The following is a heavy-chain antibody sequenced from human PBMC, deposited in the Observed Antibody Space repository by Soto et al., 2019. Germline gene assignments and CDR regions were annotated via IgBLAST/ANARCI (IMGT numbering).Heavy chain of an antibody. V-gene: IGHV1-24*01. CDR1: GYTLTELS. CDR2: FDPEDGET. J-gene: IGHJ4*02. D-gene: IGHD4-17*01. Sequence: AAVKVSCKVSGYTLTELSMHRVRQAPGKGLEWMGGFDPEDGETIYAQKFQGRVTMTEDTSTDTAYMELSSLRSEDTAVYYCATDRVAYGDYYFDYWGQGTLVTVSS. CDR3: ATDRVAYGDYYFDY.